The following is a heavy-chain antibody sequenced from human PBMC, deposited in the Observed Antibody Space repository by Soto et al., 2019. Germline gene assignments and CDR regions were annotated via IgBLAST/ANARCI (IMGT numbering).Heavy chain of an antibody. CDR1: GFSVSTNF. D-gene: IGHD2-21*01. V-gene: IGHV3-66*04. Sequence: EEQLVESGGGLVRPGGSLRLSCAVSGFSVSTNFMNWVRQAPGKEPQWVAVLYPGPGTYYADSVKGRFIISRDDSTNTPFLHPANMRAEDTAVYYCARQCGGDCSNAFPLWGQGTMVTVSS. CDR2: LYPGPGT. CDR3: ARQCGGDCSNAFPL. J-gene: IGHJ3*01.